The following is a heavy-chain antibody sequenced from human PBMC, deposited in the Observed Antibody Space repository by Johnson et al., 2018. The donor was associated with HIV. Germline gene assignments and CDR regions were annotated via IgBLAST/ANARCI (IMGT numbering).Heavy chain of an antibody. CDR1: GFTFSNYA. J-gene: IGHJ3*02. V-gene: IGHV3-9*01. CDR3: ARRSGITMISGDAFDI. CDR2: ISWNSGSI. D-gene: IGHD3-22*01. Sequence: VQLVESGGGVVQPGRSLRLSCAASGFTFSNYAMSWVRQAPGKGLEWVSGISWNSGSIGYADSVKGRFTISRDNAKNSLYLQMNSLRAEDTAVYYCARRSGITMISGDAFDIWGQGTMVTVSS.